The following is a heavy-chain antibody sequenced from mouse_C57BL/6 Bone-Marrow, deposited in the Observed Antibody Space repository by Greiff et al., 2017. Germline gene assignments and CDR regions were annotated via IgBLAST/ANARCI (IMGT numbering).Heavy chain of an antibody. D-gene: IGHD2-10*02. J-gene: IGHJ4*01. V-gene: IGHV1-81*01. CDR1: GYTFTSYG. CDR3: ARSGYGNHYAMDY. Sequence: VQLVESGAELARPGASVKLSCKASGYTFTSYGISWVKQRTGQGLEWIGEIYPRSGNTYYNEKFKGKATLTADKSSSTAYMELRSLTSEDSAVYFCARSGYGNHYAMDYWGQGTSITVSS. CDR2: IYPRSGNT.